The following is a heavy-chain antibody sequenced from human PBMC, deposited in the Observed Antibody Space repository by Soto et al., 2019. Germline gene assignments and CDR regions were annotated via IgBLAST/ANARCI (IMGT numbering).Heavy chain of an antibody. CDR3: AHWRGAAAVAT. CDR1: GFSLSSSGVA. V-gene: IGHV2-5*02. Sequence: QITLKESGPTLVQPTQTLTLTCSFSGFSLSSSGVAVGWIRQPPGKALEWLALIYWDDDERYSPSLQRRLTISKDTSKTQGVLRMTNLDPSDTGTYYCAHWRGAAAVATWGQGTLVTFSS. CDR2: IYWDDDE. J-gene: IGHJ5*02. D-gene: IGHD6-13*01.